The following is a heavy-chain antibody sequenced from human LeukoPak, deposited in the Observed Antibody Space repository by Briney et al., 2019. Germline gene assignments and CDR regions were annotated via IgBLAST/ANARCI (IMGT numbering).Heavy chain of an antibody. CDR1: GYTFTAHN. J-gene: IGHJ4*02. V-gene: IGHV1-2*02. Sequence: TSVKVSCKASGYTFTAHNIHWVRQAPGQGLEWMGWINSKTGGKSSAQKFQGGVTMTRDTSISTAYMELTRLRSDDTAVYYCATSTIPVSGLGDYFDYWGQGALVTVSS. D-gene: IGHD3/OR15-3a*01. CDR3: ATSTIPVSGLGDYFDY. CDR2: INSKTGGK.